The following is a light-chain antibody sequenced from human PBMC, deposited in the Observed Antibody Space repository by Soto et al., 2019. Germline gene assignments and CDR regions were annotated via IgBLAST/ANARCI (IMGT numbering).Light chain of an antibody. CDR3: SSYAGSIYV. J-gene: IGLJ1*01. Sequence: QSALTQPRSVSGSPGQSVTISCTGTSSDVGGYNFVSWYQQHPGKAPKLIIYDVSKRPSGVPDRFSGSKSGNTASLTISGLQAEDEADYYCSSYAGSIYVFGTGTKVTVL. V-gene: IGLV2-11*01. CDR2: DVS. CDR1: SSDVGGYNF.